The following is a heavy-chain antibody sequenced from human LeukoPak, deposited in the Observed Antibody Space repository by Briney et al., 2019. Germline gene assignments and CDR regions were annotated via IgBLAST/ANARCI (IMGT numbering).Heavy chain of an antibody. V-gene: IGHV3-7*04. Sequence: GGSLRLSCAASGFTFSSYWMSWVRQAPGKGLECVANIKQDGSEKYYVDSVKGRFTISRDNAKNSLYLQMNSLRAEDTAVYYCARLGDYVWGSLDYWGQGTLVTVSS. CDR2: IKQDGSEK. J-gene: IGHJ4*02. CDR3: ARLGDYVWGSLDY. CDR1: GFTFSSYW. D-gene: IGHD3-16*01.